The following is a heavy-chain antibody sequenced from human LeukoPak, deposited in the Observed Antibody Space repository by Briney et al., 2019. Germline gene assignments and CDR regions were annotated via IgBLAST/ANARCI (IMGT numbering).Heavy chain of an antibody. J-gene: IGHJ3*02. D-gene: IGHD2-21*02. CDR1: GDSVTSGGYF. CDR2: ISNSGTT. V-gene: IGHV4-31*03. CDR3: ARDVVVTSSPDAFDI. Sequence: SETLSLTCTVSGDSVTSGGYFWTWIRHHPGKXXXXXXYISNSGTTSHNPSLKSRVSISVDTSNNQFSLSLSSVTAADTAVYYCARDVVVTSSPDAFDIWGQGTMVAVSS.